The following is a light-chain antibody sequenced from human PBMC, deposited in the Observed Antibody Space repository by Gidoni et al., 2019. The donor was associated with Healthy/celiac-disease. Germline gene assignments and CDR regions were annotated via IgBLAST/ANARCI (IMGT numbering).Light chain of an antibody. CDR2: WAS. CDR3: QQYYSTPLT. Sequence: DIAMTQAPDSQAVSLGERATINCKSSQSVLYSSNNKNYLAWYQQKPGQPPKLLIYWASTRESGVPDRFSGSGSGTDFTLAISSLQAEDLAVYYCQQYYSTPLTFGGGTKVEIK. J-gene: IGKJ4*01. V-gene: IGKV4-1*01. CDR1: QSVLYSSNNKNY.